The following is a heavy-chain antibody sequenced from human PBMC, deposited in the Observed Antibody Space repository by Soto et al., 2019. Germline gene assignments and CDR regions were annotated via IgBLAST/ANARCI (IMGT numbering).Heavy chain of an antibody. CDR1: GGSISSYY. CDR2: IYYSGST. D-gene: IGHD3-22*01. V-gene: IGHV4-59*01. J-gene: IGHJ4*02. CDR3: ARDYDSSGYWDY. Sequence: QVQLQESGPGLVKPSETLSLTCTVSGGSISSYYWSWIRQPPGKGLEWIGYIYYSGSTNYNPSLKSRVTISVDTSKNQFSLKLSSVTAADTAVYYCARDYDSSGYWDYWGQGTLVTVSS.